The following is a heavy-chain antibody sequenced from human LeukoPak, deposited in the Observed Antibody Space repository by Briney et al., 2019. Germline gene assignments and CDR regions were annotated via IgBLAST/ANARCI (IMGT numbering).Heavy chain of an antibody. CDR2: IRGDWHDT. J-gene: IGHJ4*02. CDR3: ASDRVLGSGSLDN. D-gene: IGHD3-10*01. Sequence: GGSLRLSCTASGFRFSDFWMHWVRQAPGKGLVWVSRIRGDWHDTTYADSVKGRFTISRDNAQNTLYLQMNSLRVEDTAVYYCASDRVLGSGSLDNWGQGTLVSVSS. V-gene: IGHV3-74*01. CDR1: GFRFSDFW.